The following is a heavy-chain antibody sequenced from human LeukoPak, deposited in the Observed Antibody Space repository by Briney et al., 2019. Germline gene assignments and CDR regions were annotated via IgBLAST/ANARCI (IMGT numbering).Heavy chain of an antibody. CDR1: NGSINNYY. CDR2: ISYRGNT. Sequence: SETLSHTCTVSNGSINNYYWSWLRHPPGEGLVYIGYISYRGNTNYIHSLKRRLTISVHSSKHQFSLTLNSVTAADTAVYYCARGGYTGTSFNYWGQGTLVTVSS. CDR3: ARGGYTGTSFNY. D-gene: IGHD5-12*01. V-gene: IGHV4-59*08. J-gene: IGHJ4*02.